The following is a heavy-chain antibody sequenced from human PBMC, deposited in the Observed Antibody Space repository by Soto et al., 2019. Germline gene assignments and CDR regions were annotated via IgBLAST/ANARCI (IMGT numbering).Heavy chain of an antibody. CDR2: ITPLYGTK. D-gene: IGHD3-16*01. V-gene: IGHV1-69*12. Sequence: QVQLVQSGPEVKEPGSSVKVSCKTSGGTFSSYSLNWVRQAPGQGLEWMGVITPLYGTKNYAQRFRGRVTFAADESTSTVFMELTRATSDDTAVYFCARGGTLNPVDPWGQGTLVTVSS. CDR1: GGTFSSYS. CDR3: ARGGTLNPVDP. J-gene: IGHJ5*02.